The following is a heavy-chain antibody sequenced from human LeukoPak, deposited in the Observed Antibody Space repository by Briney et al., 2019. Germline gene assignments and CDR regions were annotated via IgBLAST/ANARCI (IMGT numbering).Heavy chain of an antibody. J-gene: IGHJ4*02. CDR2: IYHSGST. Sequence: SETLSLTCAVSGGSISSGGYSWSWIRQPPGKGLEWIGYIYHSGSTYYNPSLKSRVTISVDRSKNQFSLKLSSVTAADTAVYYCARGGTYYYDSSDYTPYYYFGYWGQGTLVTVSS. V-gene: IGHV4-30-2*01. CDR1: GGSISSGGYS. CDR3: ARGGTYYYDSSDYTPYYYFGY. D-gene: IGHD3-22*01.